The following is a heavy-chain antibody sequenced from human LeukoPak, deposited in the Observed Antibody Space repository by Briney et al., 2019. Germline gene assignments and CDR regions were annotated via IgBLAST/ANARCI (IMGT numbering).Heavy chain of an antibody. V-gene: IGHV3-74*01. CDR3: TRNPGMDV. Sequence: RGSLRLSCAASGFTFSPYYMHWVRPAPGTGLMWVSYINKDGTTTTYADSVKGRFTISRDNAKNMLYLQMNSLRAEDTAVYYCTRNPGMDVWGQGTTVTVSS. J-gene: IGHJ6*02. CDR2: INKDGTTT. CDR1: GFTFSPYY.